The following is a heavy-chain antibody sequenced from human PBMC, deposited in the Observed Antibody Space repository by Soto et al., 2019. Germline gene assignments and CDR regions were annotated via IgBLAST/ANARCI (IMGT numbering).Heavy chain of an antibody. CDR2: IWYDGSNK. V-gene: IGHV3-33*01. D-gene: IGHD5-12*01. CDR3: ARDSDIVATSGEFFDY. J-gene: IGHJ4*02. Sequence: GGSLRLSCAASGFTFSSYGMHWVRQAPGKGLEWVAVIWYDGSNKYYADSVKGRFTISRDNSKNTLYLQMNSLRAEDTAVYYCARDSDIVATSGEFFDYWGQGTLVTVSS. CDR1: GFTFSSYG.